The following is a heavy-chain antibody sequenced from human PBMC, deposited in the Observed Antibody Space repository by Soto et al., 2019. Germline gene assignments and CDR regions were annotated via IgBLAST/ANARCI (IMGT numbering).Heavy chain of an antibody. Sequence: SETLSLTCTVSGGSINSYYWSWIRQPPGKGLEWIGYIYYSGSTNYNPSLKSRVTISVDASKNQFSLKLSSVTAADTAVYYCALIPAAHSYFHYSGQGPLGTVST. D-gene: IGHD2-2*01. CDR2: IYYSGST. CDR1: GGSINSYY. V-gene: IGHV4-59*08. J-gene: IGHJ4*02. CDR3: ALIPAAHSYFHY.